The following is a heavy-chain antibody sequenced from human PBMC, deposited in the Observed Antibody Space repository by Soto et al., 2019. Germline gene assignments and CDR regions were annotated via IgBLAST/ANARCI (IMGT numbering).Heavy chain of an antibody. CDR2: IHHTGDT. CDR1: GESFSAYY. D-gene: IGHD3-10*01. Sequence: QVHVQQWGAGLLKPSETLSLTCGVYGESFSAYYWNWIRQSPGQGLEWIGDIHHTGDTKYNPSLKSRLTLSVDTSTNQFSLKLTSVTAAAPAVYYWVRFDVSAPGSGPLADYWGQGTLVTVSS. J-gene: IGHJ4*02. V-gene: IGHV4-34*01. CDR3: VRFDVSAPGSGPLADY.